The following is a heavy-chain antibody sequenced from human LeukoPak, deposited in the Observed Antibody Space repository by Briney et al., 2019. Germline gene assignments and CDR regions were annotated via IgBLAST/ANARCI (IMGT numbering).Heavy chain of an antibody. D-gene: IGHD6-19*01. CDR1: GFTFSSYG. V-gene: IGHV3-30*18. CDR2: ISYDGSNK. CDR3: AKDPGYSSGWTYYYYGTDV. Sequence: GGSLRLSCAASGFTFSSYGMHWVRQAPGKGLEWVAVISYDGSNKYYADSVKGRFTISRDNSKNTLYLQMNSLRGEDTAVYYCAKDPGYSSGWTYYYYGTDVWGQGTAVTVSS. J-gene: IGHJ6*02.